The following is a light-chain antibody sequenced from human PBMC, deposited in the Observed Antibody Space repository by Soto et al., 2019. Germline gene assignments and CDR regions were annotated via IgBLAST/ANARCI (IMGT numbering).Light chain of an antibody. V-gene: IGKV1D-8*01. CDR3: QQYYSFPRT. CDR1: QSISSY. CDR2: AAS. Sequence: IQMTQSPSSLSASVGDRVTITCRASQSISSYLAWYQQKPGKAPELLIYAASTLPSGVPSRFSGSGSGTDFTLTISCLQSEDFATYYCQQYYSFPRTFGQGTKLDIK. J-gene: IGKJ1*01.